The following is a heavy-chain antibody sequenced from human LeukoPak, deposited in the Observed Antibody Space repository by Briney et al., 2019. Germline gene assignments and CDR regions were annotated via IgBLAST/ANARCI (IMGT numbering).Heavy chain of an antibody. V-gene: IGHV1-18*01. CDR3: ARDVKLRSIVVVPAALDY. CDR2: ISAYNGNT. CDR1: GYTFTSYG. J-gene: IGHJ4*02. Sequence: ASVKVSCKASGYTFTSYGISWVRQAPGQGLEWMGWISAYNGNTNYAQKLQGRVTMTTDTSTSTAYMELRSPRSDDTAVYYCARDVKLRSIVVVPAALDYWGQGTLVTVSS. D-gene: IGHD2-2*01.